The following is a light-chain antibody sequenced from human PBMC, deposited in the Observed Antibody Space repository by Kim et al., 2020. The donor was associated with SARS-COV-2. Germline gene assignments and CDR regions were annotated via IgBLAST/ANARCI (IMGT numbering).Light chain of an antibody. CDR3: QAWDSSTAV. CDR1: TLGDKY. J-gene: IGLJ2*01. Sequence: VSPGQTASITCSGDTLGDKYACWYQQKPGQSPVLVIYQDSKRPSGIPERVSGSNSGNTATLTVSGTQAMDEADYYCQAWDSSTAVFGGGTQLTVL. V-gene: IGLV3-1*01. CDR2: QDS.